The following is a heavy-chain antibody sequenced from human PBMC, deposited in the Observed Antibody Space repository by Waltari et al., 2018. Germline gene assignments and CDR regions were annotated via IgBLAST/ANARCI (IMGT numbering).Heavy chain of an antibody. V-gene: IGHV3-30*18. J-gene: IGHJ5*02. CDR3: AKDRLPGYIWNPLMS. D-gene: IGHD1-20*01. CDR2: ISYDGTNT. CDR1: GFTFSMFG. Sequence: QVQLVESGGGVVQPGRSLRLSCAASGFTFSMFGMPWVRQAPGKGLEWVAVISYDGTNTYYRDSVKGRFTISRGNSKNTVYLQMNSLRPEDTAIYYCAKDRLPGYIWNPLMSWGQGTLVTVSS.